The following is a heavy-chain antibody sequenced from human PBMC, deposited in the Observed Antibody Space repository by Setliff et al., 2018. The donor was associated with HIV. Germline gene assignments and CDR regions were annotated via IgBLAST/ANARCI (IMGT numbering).Heavy chain of an antibody. V-gene: IGHV3-21*01. CDR3: ARDTLRLQLSYYGMDV. CDR2: ISYSTGYI. D-gene: IGHD6-25*01. Sequence: GGSLRLSCAASEFTFNNYEMNWVRQAPGKGLEWVSFISYSTGYIYYADSVKGRFTISRDNSKNTLYLQMNSLRAEDTAVYYCARDTLRLQLSYYGMDVWGQGTTVTVSS. CDR1: EFTFNNYE. J-gene: IGHJ6*02.